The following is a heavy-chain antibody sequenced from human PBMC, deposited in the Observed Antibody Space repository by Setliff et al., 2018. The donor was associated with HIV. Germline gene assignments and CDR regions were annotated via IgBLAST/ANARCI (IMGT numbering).Heavy chain of an antibody. Sequence: SETLSLTCAVYAGSFSGYYWSWIRQPSGKGLEWIGEINHSGSTNYNPSLKSRVTISLDKSKNQFSLRLSSVTAADTAVYYCARPYYDSSDYSWVDAFDIWGQGTMVTVSS. J-gene: IGHJ3*02. V-gene: IGHV4-34*01. CDR2: INHSGST. D-gene: IGHD3-22*01. CDR3: ARPYYDSSDYSWVDAFDI. CDR1: AGSFSGYY.